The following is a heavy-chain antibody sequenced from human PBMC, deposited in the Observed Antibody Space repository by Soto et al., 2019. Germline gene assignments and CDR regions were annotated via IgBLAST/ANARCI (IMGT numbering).Heavy chain of an antibody. J-gene: IGHJ6*02. CDR2: IIPIFGTA. D-gene: IGHD3-10*01. CDR3: AREHVGGIWIVHYGMDV. Sequence: AAVKFSFKAAGFTFTSSAVQWVRQARGQRLEWMGGIIPIFGTANYAQKLQGRVTMTTDTSTSTAYMELRSLRSDDTAVYYCAREHVGGIWIVHYGMDVWGQWTTVTVS. CDR1: GFTFTSSA. V-gene: IGHV1-18*01.